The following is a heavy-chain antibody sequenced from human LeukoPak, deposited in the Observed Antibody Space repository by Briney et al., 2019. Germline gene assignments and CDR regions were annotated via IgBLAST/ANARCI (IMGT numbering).Heavy chain of an antibody. CDR2: IYYSGTT. CDR3: ARRYTSSWYLA. D-gene: IGHD6-13*01. V-gene: IGHV4-39*01. J-gene: IGHJ5*02. CDR1: GDSISSRGYY. Sequence: SETLSLTCTVSGDSISSRGYYWDWIRQPPGKGLEWIGTIYYSGTTYFNPSPKSRVTISVDTSKNQFSLKLSSVTAADTAVYYCARRYTSSWYLAWGQGTLVTVSS.